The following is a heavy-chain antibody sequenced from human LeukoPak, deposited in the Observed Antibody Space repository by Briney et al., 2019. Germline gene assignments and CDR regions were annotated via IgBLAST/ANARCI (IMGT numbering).Heavy chain of an antibody. Sequence: ASVKVSSKASGYTFTSYTINWVRQAPGQGREWMGCISAYNGNTKYAQKLQGRVTMTTDTSTSTAYMELRSLRSDDTAVYYCARGLGGSGSYFLTFDYWGQGTLVTVSS. CDR3: ARGLGGSGSYFLTFDY. D-gene: IGHD1-26*01. CDR1: GYTFTSYT. J-gene: IGHJ4*02. CDR2: ISAYNGNT. V-gene: IGHV1-18*01.